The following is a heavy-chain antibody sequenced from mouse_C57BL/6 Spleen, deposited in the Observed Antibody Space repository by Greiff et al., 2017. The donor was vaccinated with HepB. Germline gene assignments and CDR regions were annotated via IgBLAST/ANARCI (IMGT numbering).Heavy chain of an antibody. J-gene: IGHJ4*01. CDR3: ARSRINYAMEY. Sequence: VQLLQSGPALVKPGASVKIPCKASGYTFTDYNMDWVQQSHGKSLEWIGDINPNNGGTIYNQKLKGKATLTVDKSSSTAYMELRSLTSEDTAVYCCARSRINYAMEYWGQGTSVTVSS. CDR1: GYTFTDYN. CDR2: INPNNGGT. D-gene: IGHD2-4*01. V-gene: IGHV1-18*01.